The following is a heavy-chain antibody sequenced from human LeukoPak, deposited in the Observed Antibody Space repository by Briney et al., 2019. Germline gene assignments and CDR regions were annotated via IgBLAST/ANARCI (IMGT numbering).Heavy chain of an antibody. CDR1: GYTFTGVY. CDR3: ARGGDDSGLYFAY. Sequence: GASVKVSCKASGYTFTGVYIHWVRQAPGQGLEWMAWINPQSGATNHAQKFRGRVTMTRDVSISTAYMEVTSLTFDGTAVYYCARGGDDSGLYFAYWGQGTLVTVSS. CDR2: INPQSGAT. D-gene: IGHD3-22*01. V-gene: IGHV1-2*02. J-gene: IGHJ4*02.